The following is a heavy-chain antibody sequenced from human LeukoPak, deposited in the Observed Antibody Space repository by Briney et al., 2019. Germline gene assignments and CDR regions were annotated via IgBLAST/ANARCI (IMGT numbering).Heavy chain of an antibody. CDR2: IKQDGSEK. CDR3: ARDSVDYFDY. J-gene: IGHJ4*02. CDR1: GFTFSSNW. D-gene: IGHD4-23*01. Sequence: PGGSLRLSCAASGFTFSSNWMSWVRQAPGKGLEWVANIKQDGSEKYYVDSVKGRFTISRDNAKNSLYLQMNSLRAEDRAVYYCARDSVDYFDYWGQGTLVTVSS. V-gene: IGHV3-7*01.